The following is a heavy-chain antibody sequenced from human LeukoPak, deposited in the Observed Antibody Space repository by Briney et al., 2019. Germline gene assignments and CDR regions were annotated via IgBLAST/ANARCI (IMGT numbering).Heavy chain of an antibody. CDR1: GYTFTSYD. V-gene: IGHV1-2*02. CDR2: INPNSGGT. J-gene: IGHJ4*02. D-gene: IGHD3-22*01. Sequence: ASVKVSCKASGYTFTSYDINWVRQAPGQGLEWMGWINPNSGGTNYAQKFQGRVTMTRDTSISTAYMELSRLRSDDTAVYYCARGPYITMIVYGYYFDYWGQGTLVTVSS. CDR3: ARGPYITMIVYGYYFDY.